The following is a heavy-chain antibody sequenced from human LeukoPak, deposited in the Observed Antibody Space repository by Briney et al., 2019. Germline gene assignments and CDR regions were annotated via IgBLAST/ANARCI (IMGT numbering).Heavy chain of an antibody. D-gene: IGHD4-23*01. Sequence: PSETLSLTCSVSGGSLRRYYWSWLRQPAGKGLEWIGRIYTSGSTNYNPSLKSRVTKSVDTSKNQFSLKLSSVTAADTAVYYFARYPGGNAESGYWGQGTLVTVSS. J-gene: IGHJ4*02. CDR3: ARYPGGNAESGY. CDR2: IYTSGST. CDR1: GGSLRRYY. V-gene: IGHV4-4*07.